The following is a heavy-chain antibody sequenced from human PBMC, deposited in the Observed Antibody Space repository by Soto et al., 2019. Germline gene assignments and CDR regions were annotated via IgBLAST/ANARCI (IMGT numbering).Heavy chain of an antibody. CDR3: ARYRREAVAGYTLDN. CDR1: GGSISSNY. V-gene: IGHV4-59*01. Sequence: SDSLSLTCTASGGSISSNYWTWIRQPPGKGLEWIGYVYNSGSTNYNPSLKSRVTISEDTSKSQFSLKVNSMTAADAAVYYCARYRREAVAGYTLDNWGQGILVTV. CDR2: VYNSGST. J-gene: IGHJ4*02. D-gene: IGHD6-13*01.